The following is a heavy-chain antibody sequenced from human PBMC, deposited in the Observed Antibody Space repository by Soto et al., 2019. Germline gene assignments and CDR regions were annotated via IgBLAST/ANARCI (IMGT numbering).Heavy chain of an antibody. CDR1: GGSISSSSYY. J-gene: IGHJ4*02. D-gene: IGHD3-10*01. CDR3: ARRMVRGIITFDY. Sequence: PSETLSLTXTVSGGSISSSSYYWGWIRQPPGMGLEWIGTIYYNGSTSYTPSLKSRVTISVDTSKNQFSLILSSVTAADTAVYYCARRMVRGIITFDYWGQGALVTVSS. V-gene: IGHV4-39*01. CDR2: IYYNGST.